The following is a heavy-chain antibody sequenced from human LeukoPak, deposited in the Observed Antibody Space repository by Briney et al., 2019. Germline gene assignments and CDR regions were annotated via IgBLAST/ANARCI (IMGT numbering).Heavy chain of an antibody. CDR3: AKSPYGCNAQYYFDY. J-gene: IGHJ4*02. D-gene: IGHD4-23*01. CDR2: ISGSGGST. CDR1: GFTFSSYA. Sequence: GGSLRLSCAASGFTFSSYAMSWVRQAPGKGLEWVSAISGSGGSTYYADSVKGRFTISRDNSKNTLYLQMNSLRAEDTAVYYCAKSPYGCNAQYYFDYWGQGTLVTVSS. V-gene: IGHV3-23*01.